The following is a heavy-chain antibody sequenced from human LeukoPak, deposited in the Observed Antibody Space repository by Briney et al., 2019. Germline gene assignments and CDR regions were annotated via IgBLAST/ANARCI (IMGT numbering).Heavy chain of an antibody. J-gene: IGHJ4*02. CDR1: GGTVSGYY. CDR3: ARGGWSLDY. D-gene: IGHD6-19*01. CDR2: IYYSGST. Sequence: SETLSLTCTVSGGTVSGYYWSSIRQPPGKGLEWIGFIYYSGSTTYNPSLKSRVTISVDTAKNQLSLRLNSVTAADSAMYYCARGGWSLDYWGQGTLVTVSS. V-gene: IGHV4-59*02.